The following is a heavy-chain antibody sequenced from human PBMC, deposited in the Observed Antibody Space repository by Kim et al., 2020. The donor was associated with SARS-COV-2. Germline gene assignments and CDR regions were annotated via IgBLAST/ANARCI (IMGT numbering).Heavy chain of an antibody. Sequence: GGSLRLSCAASGFTFSSYGIHWVRQAPGKGLEWVAVISYDGSNKYYADSVKGRFTISRDNSKNTLYLQMNSLRAEDTAVYYCAKGPRIQLWSVSIPYYYYGMDVWGQGTTVTVSS. CDR2: ISYDGSNK. V-gene: IGHV3-30*18. CDR3: AKGPRIQLWSVSIPYYYYGMDV. CDR1: GFTFSSYG. J-gene: IGHJ6*02. D-gene: IGHD5-18*01.